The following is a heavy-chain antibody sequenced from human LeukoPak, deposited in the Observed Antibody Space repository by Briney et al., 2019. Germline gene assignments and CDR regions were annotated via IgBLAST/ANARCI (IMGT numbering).Heavy chain of an antibody. CDR2: INAGNGNT. Sequence: ASVKVSCKASGYTFTSYAMHWVRQAPGQRLEWMGWINAGNGNTKYSQKFQGRVTMTRDTSTSTVYMELSSLRSEDTAVYYCARSRPNYDFDPWGQGTLVTVSS. CDR3: ARSRPNYDFDP. CDR1: GYTFTSYA. V-gene: IGHV1-3*01. D-gene: IGHD3-3*01. J-gene: IGHJ5*02.